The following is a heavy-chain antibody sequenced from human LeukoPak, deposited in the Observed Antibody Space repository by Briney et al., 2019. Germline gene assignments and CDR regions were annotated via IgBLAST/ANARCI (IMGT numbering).Heavy chain of an antibody. V-gene: IGHV3-23*01. CDR3: ASAREYCGSAECYEYFHH. Sequence: GGSLRLSCAASGFTFSSYAMSWVRQAPGKGLEWVATISGSGENTYYADSVKGRFTISRDNSRNTLFLQMNSLRAEDTALYYCASAREYCGSAECYEYFHHWGQGTLVTVSS. CDR1: GFTFSSYA. D-gene: IGHD2-21*01. CDR2: ISGSGENT. J-gene: IGHJ1*01.